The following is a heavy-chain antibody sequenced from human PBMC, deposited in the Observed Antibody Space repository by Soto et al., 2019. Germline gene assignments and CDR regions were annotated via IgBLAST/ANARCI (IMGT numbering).Heavy chain of an antibody. CDR3: ARDRRHCSSKRCRPRGMDV. CDR2: IYYSGST. D-gene: IGHD2-2*01. V-gene: IGHV4-59*01. Sequence: PLETLSLTCTVSGGSISSYYWSWIRQPPGKGLEWIGYIYYSGSTNYNPSLKSRVTISVDTSKNQFSLKLSSVTAADTAVYYCARDRRHCSSKRCRPRGMDVWGQGTTVTVSS. CDR1: GGSISSYY. J-gene: IGHJ6*02.